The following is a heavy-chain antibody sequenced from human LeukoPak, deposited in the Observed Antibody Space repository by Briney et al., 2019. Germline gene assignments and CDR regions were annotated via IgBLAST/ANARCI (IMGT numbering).Heavy chain of an antibody. J-gene: IGHJ4*02. CDR1: GGSISTSSYY. Sequence: QASETLSLTCTVSGGSISTSSYYWGWIRQPPGKGLECIGNIYYSGSTNYNPSLKSRVTISVDTSKNQFSLKLSSVTAADTAVYYCARAKVTTVFDYWGQGTLVTVSS. D-gene: IGHD4-17*01. V-gene: IGHV4-39*07. CDR3: ARAKVTTVFDY. CDR2: IYYSGST.